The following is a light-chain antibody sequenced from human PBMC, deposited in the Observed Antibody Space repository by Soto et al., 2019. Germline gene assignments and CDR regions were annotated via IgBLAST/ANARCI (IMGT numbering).Light chain of an antibody. CDR1: QTVSTY. V-gene: IGKV3-11*01. CDR3: QQRGNWPWT. J-gene: IGKJ1*01. Sequence: EIVLTQSPATLSLSPGGRATLSCRASQTVSTYLAWYQQRPGQAPRLLIYDASNRATGIPARFSGSGSGTDFTLTISRLEPEDFAVYYCQQRGNWPWTFGQGTKVEIK. CDR2: DAS.